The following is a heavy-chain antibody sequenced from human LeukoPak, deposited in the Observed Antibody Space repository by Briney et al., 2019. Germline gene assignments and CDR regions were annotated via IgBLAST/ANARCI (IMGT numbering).Heavy chain of an antibody. J-gene: IGHJ4*02. CDR1: GFTFSSSW. CDR3: AREYIGYDTHNYFDF. V-gene: IGHV3-7*05. Sequence: PGGSLRLSCAASGFTFSSSWMSWVRQAPGKGLEWVANRKKDESAKNYGDSVKGRFTVSRDNAKNSLYLQMNSLRAEDTAVYYCAREYIGYDTHNYFDFGGPGTLVTVSS. D-gene: IGHD5-12*01. CDR2: RKKDESAK.